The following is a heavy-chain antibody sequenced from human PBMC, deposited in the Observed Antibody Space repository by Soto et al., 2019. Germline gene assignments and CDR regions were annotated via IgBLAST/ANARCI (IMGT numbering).Heavy chain of an antibody. CDR1: VGSISSGGYY. V-gene: IGHV4-31*03. J-gene: IGHJ6*02. CDR3: ARDGRYGMDV. CDR2: IYYSWST. Sequence: SETLSLTCTVSVGSISSGGYYCSWIRQHPGKGLEWIGYIYYSWSTYYNPSLKSRVTISVDTSKNQFSLKLSSVTAADTAVYYCARDGRYGMDVWGQGTAVTVS.